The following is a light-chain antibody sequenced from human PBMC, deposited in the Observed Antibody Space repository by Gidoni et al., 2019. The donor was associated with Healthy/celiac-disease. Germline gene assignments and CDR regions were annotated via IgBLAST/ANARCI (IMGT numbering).Light chain of an antibody. J-gene: IGLJ2*01. CDR1: SLRSYY. V-gene: IGLV3-19*01. CDR2: GKN. CDR3: NCGVV. Sequence: SSELTQDPAVSVALGQTVRITCQGDSLRSYYASWYQQKPGKAPVLVIYGKNNRPSGIPDRFSGSSSGNTASLTITGAQAEDEADYYCNCGVVFGGGTKLTX.